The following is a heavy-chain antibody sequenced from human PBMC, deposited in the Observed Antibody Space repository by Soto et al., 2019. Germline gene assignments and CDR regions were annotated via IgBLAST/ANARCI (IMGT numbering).Heavy chain of an antibody. CDR1: GGAIRSGNYY. J-gene: IGHJ4*02. V-gene: IGHV4-30-4*01. D-gene: IGHD2-21*02. CDR2: ISHSGTT. CDR3: ARGRGLLLFDY. Sequence: VQLQESGPRLVKPSQTLSLTCSVSGGAIRSGNYYWTWIRQSPGKGLEWLGHISHSGTTAYNPSLQSRATFSLDADQTHFSLSLTSVTVADTALYFCARGRGLLLFDYWGQGAMVAVSS.